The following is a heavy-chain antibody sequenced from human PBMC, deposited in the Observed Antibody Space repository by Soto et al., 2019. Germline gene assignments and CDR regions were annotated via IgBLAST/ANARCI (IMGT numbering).Heavy chain of an antibody. CDR1: GGSFSGYY. D-gene: IGHD3-10*01. CDR3: ARGVYYGSGSYPRRAFDY. V-gene: IGHV4-34*01. CDR2: INHSGST. J-gene: IGHJ4*02. Sequence: ETLSLTCAVYGGSFSGYYWSWIRQPPGKGLEWIGEINHSGSTNYNPSLKSRVTISVDTSKNQFSLKLSSVTAADTAVYYCARGVYYGSGSYPRRAFDYWGQGTLVTVSS.